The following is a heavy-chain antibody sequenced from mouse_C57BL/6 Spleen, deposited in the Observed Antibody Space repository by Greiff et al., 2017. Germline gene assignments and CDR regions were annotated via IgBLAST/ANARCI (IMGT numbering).Heavy chain of an antibody. CDR1: GFTFGVSG. D-gene: IGHD1-1*01. V-gene: IGHV5-17*01. J-gene: IGHJ1*03. CDR2: ISSGSSTI. Sequence: EVKLLESGGCLVKSGVSLQLSSAASGFTFGVSGIHWVRQAPAKGLAWVAYISSGSSTIYSADTVKGRFPISRGHPKNTLFLQVASLRSEGTAMYYCAWDSAVVGGRYFDVRRTGATVT. CDR3: AWDSAVVGGRYFDV.